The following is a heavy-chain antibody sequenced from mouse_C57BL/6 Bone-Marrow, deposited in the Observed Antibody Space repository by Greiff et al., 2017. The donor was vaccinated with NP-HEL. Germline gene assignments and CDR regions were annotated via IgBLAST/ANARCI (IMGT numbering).Heavy chain of an antibody. V-gene: IGHV1-81*01. CDR3: ARYDGYFWFAY. CDR2: SYPRSGNT. D-gene: IGHD2-3*01. CDR1: GYTFTSYG. Sequence: QVHVKQSGAELARPGASVKLSCKASGYTFTSYGISWVKQRTGQGLEWIGESYPRSGNTYYNEKFKGKATLTADKSSSTAYMELRSLTSEDSAVYFCARYDGYFWFAYWGQGTLVTVSA. J-gene: IGHJ3*01.